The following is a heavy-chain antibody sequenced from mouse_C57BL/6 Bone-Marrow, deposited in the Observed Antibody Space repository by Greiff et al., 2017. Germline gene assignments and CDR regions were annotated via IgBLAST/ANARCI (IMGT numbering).Heavy chain of an antibody. CDR3: GRDGLRAFDYAMGY. V-gene: IGHV1-53*01. CDR2: INPSNGGT. D-gene: IGHD2-4*01. Sequence: QVQLQQPGTELVKPGASVKLSCKASGYTFTSYWMHWVKQRPGQGLEWIGNINPSNGGTNYNEKFKSKATLTVDTSSSTAYRQLSSLTSEDSAGYCCGRDGLRAFDYAMGYWGQGTTVTVSS. J-gene: IGHJ4*01. CDR1: GYTFTSYW.